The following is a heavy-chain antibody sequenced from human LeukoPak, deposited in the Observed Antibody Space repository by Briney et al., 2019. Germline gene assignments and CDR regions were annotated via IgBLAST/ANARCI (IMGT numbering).Heavy chain of an antibody. D-gene: IGHD3-3*01. V-gene: IGHV3-23*01. CDR1: GFTFSSYA. CDR3: PTIFGVVPGFY. CDR2: ISGSGGST. Sequence: GGSLRLSCAASGFTFSSYAMSWVRQAPGKGLERVSAISGSGGSTYYADSVKGWFTISRDNSKNTLYLQMNSLRAEDTAVYYCPTIFGVVPGFYWGQGTLVTVSS. J-gene: IGHJ4*02.